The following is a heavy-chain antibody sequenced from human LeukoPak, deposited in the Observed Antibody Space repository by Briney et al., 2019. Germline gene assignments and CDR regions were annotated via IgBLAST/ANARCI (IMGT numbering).Heavy chain of an antibody. Sequence: SETLSLTCTVSGYSISSGYYWGWIRQPPGKGLEWNGSIYHSGSTYYNPSLKSRVTISVDTSKNQFSLKLSSVTAADTAVYYCARPHRGVVVAAAFDYWGQGTLVTVSS. CDR2: IYHSGST. J-gene: IGHJ4*02. D-gene: IGHD2-15*01. CDR1: GYSISSGYY. CDR3: ARPHRGVVVAAAFDY. V-gene: IGHV4-38-2*02.